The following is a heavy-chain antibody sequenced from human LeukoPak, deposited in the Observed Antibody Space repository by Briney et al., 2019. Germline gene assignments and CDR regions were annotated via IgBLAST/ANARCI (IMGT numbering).Heavy chain of an antibody. Sequence: PSETLSLTCTVSGASISSGSYFWSWVRQPAGKALEWIGRFHTSGGTNYNPSLESRVTISVDTSKNQFSLKLTSVTAADTAVYYCASTVFGVTYNWCDPWGQGTLVTVSS. V-gene: IGHV4-61*02. CDR3: ASTVFGVTYNWCDP. CDR1: GASISSGSYF. D-gene: IGHD3-3*01. J-gene: IGHJ5*02. CDR2: FHTSGGT.